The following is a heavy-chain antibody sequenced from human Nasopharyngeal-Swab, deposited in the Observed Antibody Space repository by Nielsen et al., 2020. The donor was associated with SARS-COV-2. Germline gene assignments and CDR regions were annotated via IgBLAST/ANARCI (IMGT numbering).Heavy chain of an antibody. CDR3: AKGGNYFSDSFDY. CDR1: GLTFDDFA. V-gene: IGHV3-9*01. Sequence: SLKISCAASGLTFDDFAMHWVRQAPGKDLEWVSGINWNSAHIGYADSVKGRFTITRDNAKNSIYLQMESLRTEDTALYYCAKGGNYFSDSFDYWGQGILVTVSS. D-gene: IGHD3-16*01. J-gene: IGHJ4*02. CDR2: INWNSAHI.